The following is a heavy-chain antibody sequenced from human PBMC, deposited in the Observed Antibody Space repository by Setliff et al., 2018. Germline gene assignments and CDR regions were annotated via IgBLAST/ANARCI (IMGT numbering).Heavy chain of an antibody. J-gene: IGHJ1*01. CDR3: ARDRGPYSSSFNTYFQH. CDR2: INHSGST. D-gene: IGHD6-13*01. CDR1: GGSFSAYY. Sequence: PSETLSLTCAVYGGSFSAYYWSWIRQPPGKGLEWIGEINHSGSTNYNPSLKSRVTISVDTSKNQFSLKLSSVTAADTAVYYCARDRGPYSSSFNTYFQHWGQGTLVTVSS. V-gene: IGHV4-34*01.